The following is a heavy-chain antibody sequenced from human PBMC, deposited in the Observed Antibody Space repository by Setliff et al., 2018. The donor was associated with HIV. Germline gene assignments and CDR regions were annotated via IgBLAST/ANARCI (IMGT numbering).Heavy chain of an antibody. Sequence: SETLSLTCAVSGDSISNNNWWSWVRQPPGKGLEWIGEIYHSGSTNYNPSLKSRVTISIDRSKNQFSLKLSSVTAADTAVYYCARGVVDYDFWSGSGDYYYMDVWGKGTTVTVSS. CDR2: IYHSGST. D-gene: IGHD3-3*01. J-gene: IGHJ6*03. V-gene: IGHV4-4*02. CDR1: GDSISNNNW. CDR3: ARGVVDYDFWSGSGDYYYMDV.